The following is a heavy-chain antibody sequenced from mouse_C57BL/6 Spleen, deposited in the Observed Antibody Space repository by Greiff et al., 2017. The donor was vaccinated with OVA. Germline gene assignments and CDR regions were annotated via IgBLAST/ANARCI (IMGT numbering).Heavy chain of an antibody. CDR1: GYTFTSYW. CDR3: ARDGYDRFAY. J-gene: IGHJ3*01. CDR2: IDPSDSET. D-gene: IGHD2-2*01. V-gene: IGHV1-52*01. Sequence: QVQLQQPGAELVRPGSSVKLSCQASGYTFTSYWMHWVKQRPIQGLEWIGNIDPSDSETHYNQKFKDKATLTVDKSSSTAYMQLSSLTSEDSAVYYCARDGYDRFAYWGQGTLVTVSA.